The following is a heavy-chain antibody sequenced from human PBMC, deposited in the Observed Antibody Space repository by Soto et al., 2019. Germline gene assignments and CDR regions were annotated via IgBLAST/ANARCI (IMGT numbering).Heavy chain of an antibody. J-gene: IGHJ3*02. Sequence: GGSLRLSCAASGFTFSSYWMSWVRQAPGKGLEWVANIKQDGSEKYYVDSVKGRFTISRDNAKNSLYLQMNSLRAEDTAVYYCARLPSYDIVVVVAATSDAFDIWGQGTMVTVSS. CDR2: IKQDGSEK. CDR1: GFTFSSYW. V-gene: IGHV3-7*01. D-gene: IGHD2-15*01. CDR3: ARLPSYDIVVVVAATSDAFDI.